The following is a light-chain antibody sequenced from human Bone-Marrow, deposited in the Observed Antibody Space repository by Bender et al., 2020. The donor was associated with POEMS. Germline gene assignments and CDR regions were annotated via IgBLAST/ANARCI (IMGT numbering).Light chain of an antibody. J-gene: IGLJ3*02. CDR3: AVWDDSLNGWV. CDR2: SSH. V-gene: IGLV1-44*01. Sequence: QSVLTQPPSVSAAPGQKVTISCSGSSSNIGRNYVSWYQHLPGTPPKLLIYSSHRRPSEVPDRFSGSRSGTSASLAISGLQSEDEADYYCAVWDDSLNGWVFGGGTKLTVL. CDR1: SSNIGRNY.